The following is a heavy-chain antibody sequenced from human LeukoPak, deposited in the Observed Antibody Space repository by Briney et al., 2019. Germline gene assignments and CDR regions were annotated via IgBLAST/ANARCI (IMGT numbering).Heavy chain of an antibody. J-gene: IGHJ6*02. Sequence: PGRSLRLSCAASGFTFDDYAMHWVRQVPGKGLEWVSGISWNSGSIGYADSVKGRFTISRDNAKNSLYLQMNSLRAEDTALYYCAKVGSEYYYDSSGPYGMDVWGQGTTVTVSS. D-gene: IGHD3-22*01. V-gene: IGHV3-9*01. CDR1: GFTFDDYA. CDR2: ISWNSGSI. CDR3: AKVGSEYYYDSSGPYGMDV.